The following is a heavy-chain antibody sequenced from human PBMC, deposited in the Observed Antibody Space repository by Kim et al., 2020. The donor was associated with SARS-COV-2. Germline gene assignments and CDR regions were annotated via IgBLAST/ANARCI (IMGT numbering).Heavy chain of an antibody. J-gene: IGHJ4*02. D-gene: IGHD6-13*01. Sequence: GGSLRLSCAASGFTFSSYAMSWVRQAPGKGLEWVSAISGSGGSTYYADSVKGRFTISRDNSKNTLYLRMNSLRAEDTAVYYCAKDDQPGIAAAGTPFDYWGQGTLVTVSS. CDR3: AKDDQPGIAAAGTPFDY. V-gene: IGHV3-23*01. CDR2: ISGSGGST. CDR1: GFTFSSYA.